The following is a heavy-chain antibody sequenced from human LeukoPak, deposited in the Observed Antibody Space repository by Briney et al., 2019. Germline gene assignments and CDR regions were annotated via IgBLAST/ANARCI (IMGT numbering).Heavy chain of an antibody. D-gene: IGHD5-18*01. V-gene: IGHV1-3*01. J-gene: IGHJ6*04. Sequence: ASVKVSCKASGYTFTSYAMRWVRQAPGQRLEWMGWINAGNGNTKYSEKFQGRVTITRDTSASTASMELSSLRSEDTAVYYCAREGYSYGSSYYGMDVWGKGTTVTASS. CDR2: INAGNGNT. CDR3: AREGYSYGSSYYGMDV. CDR1: GYTFTSYA.